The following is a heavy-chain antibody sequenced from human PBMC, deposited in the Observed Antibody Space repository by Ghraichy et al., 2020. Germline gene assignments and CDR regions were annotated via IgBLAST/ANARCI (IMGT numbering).Heavy chain of an antibody. Sequence: GGSLRLSCVGSGFTFSGYGMNWVRQSPGKGLEWVSYITSRGRSIFYAASVKGRFTISRDNARNSLSLQMNSLTDEDTAVYYCARASRVVRFYYYDGMDIWGQGTTVTVAS. CDR2: ITSRGRSI. D-gene: IGHD4-23*01. CDR3: ARASRVVRFYYYDGMDI. V-gene: IGHV3-48*02. CDR1: GFTFSGYG. J-gene: IGHJ6*02.